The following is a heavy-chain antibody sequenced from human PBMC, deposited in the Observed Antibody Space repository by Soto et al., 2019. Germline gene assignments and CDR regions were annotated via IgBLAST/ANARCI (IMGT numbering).Heavy chain of an antibody. J-gene: IGHJ4*02. CDR2: IQHTARS. CDR1: GDSISRGNW. Sequence: QVQLQESGPGLVKPSGTLSLTCAVSGDSISRGNWWSWVRQSPAKGLEWIGEIQHTARSNSNPSLKSRVIISVDNSKNEFSLTLTSVTAADTAVYYCATDLLITPRWGQGMLVTVSS. D-gene: IGHD3-16*01. CDR3: ATDLLITPR. V-gene: IGHV4-4*02.